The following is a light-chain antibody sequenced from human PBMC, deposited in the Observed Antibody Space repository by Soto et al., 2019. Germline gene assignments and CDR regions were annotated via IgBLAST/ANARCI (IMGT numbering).Light chain of an antibody. V-gene: IGKV3-20*01. Sequence: EIVLTQSPDTLSLSPGERATLSCRASQSVTYDQLAWYRQTPGQAPRLLIYGASSRAAGIPDRFSGSGSGTDFTLTISRLEPEDFVVYYCQQYGDLPPTFGQGTKVDIK. CDR1: QSVTYDQ. CDR3: QQYGDLPPT. CDR2: GAS. J-gene: IGKJ1*01.